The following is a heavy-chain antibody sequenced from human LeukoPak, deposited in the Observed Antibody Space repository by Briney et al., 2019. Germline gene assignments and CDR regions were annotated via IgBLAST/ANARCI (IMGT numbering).Heavy chain of an antibody. CDR2: IYYSGST. CDR3: AAVRGVIRIFDP. Sequence: SETLSLTCTVSGGSISSGGYYWSWIRQHPGKGLEWIGYIYYSGSTYYNPSLQSRVTISVDTSKNQFSLKLSSVTAADTAVYYCAAVRGVIRIFDPWGQGTLVTVSS. D-gene: IGHD3-10*01. J-gene: IGHJ5*02. CDR1: GGSISSGGYY. V-gene: IGHV4-31*03.